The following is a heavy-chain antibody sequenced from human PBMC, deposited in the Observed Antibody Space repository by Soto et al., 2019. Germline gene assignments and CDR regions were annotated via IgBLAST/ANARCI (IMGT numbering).Heavy chain of an antibody. CDR3: ARRIDDNRYYLES. V-gene: IGHV3-53*01. J-gene: IGHJ4*02. CDR2: IYYGGRT. D-gene: IGHD3-10*01. Sequence: EVQLVESGGGLMQPGGSRSLSCAASGFSVSNFFMTWVRQAPGKGLEWVSVIYYGGRTFYADSVMGRFTISRDNSKNTVHLQMNNLLADDTAVYYCARRIDDNRYYLESWGQGTLVTVSS. CDR1: GFSVSNFF.